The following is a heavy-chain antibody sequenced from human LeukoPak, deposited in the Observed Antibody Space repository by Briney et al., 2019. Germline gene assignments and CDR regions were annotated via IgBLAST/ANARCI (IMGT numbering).Heavy chain of an antibody. D-gene: IGHD1-26*01. J-gene: IGHJ3*02. V-gene: IGHV3-7*01. CDR3: AADANWSSYGDAFDI. CDR2: IKQDGSEK. Sequence: PGGSLRLSCAASGFTFSSYWMSWVRQAPGKGLEWVANIKQDGSEKYYVDSVEGRFTISRDNAKNSLYLQMNSLRAEDTAVYYCAADANWSSYGDAFDIWGQGTMVTVSS. CDR1: GFTFSSYW.